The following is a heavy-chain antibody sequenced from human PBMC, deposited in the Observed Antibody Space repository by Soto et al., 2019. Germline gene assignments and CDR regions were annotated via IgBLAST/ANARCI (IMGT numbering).Heavy chain of an antibody. Sequence: SVKVSCTASGGTFSSYAISWVRQAPGQGLEWMGGIIPIFGTANYAQKFQGRVTITADESTSTAYMELSSLRSEDTAVYYCARDRPYGDYLDYWGQGTLVTVSS. CDR3: ARDRPYGDYLDY. V-gene: IGHV1-69*13. CDR2: IIPIFGTA. CDR1: GGTFSSYA. D-gene: IGHD4-17*01. J-gene: IGHJ4*02.